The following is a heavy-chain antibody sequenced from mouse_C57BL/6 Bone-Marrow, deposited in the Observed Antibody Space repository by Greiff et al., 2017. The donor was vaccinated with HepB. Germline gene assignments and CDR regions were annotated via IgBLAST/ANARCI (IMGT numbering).Heavy chain of an antibody. V-gene: IGHV5-4*01. CDR1: GFTFSSYA. J-gene: IGHJ3*01. CDR3: ARDRGIYYDYDEGD. Sequence: EVQGVESGGGLVKPGGSLKLSCAASGFTFSSYAMSWVRQTPEKRLEWVATISDGGSYTYYPDNVKGRFTISRDNAKNNLYLQMSHLKSEDTAMYYCARDRGIYYDYDEGDWGQGTLVTVSA. D-gene: IGHD2-4*01. CDR2: ISDGGSYT.